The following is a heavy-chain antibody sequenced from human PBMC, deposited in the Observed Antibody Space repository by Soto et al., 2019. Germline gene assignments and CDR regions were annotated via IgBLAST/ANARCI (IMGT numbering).Heavy chain of an antibody. J-gene: IGHJ4*02. CDR3: ARNTYSGYDFGI. V-gene: IGHV4-30-4*01. Sequence: SETLSLTCSVSGASVAGGSYYWSWVRQPPGKGLEWIGYIPSRGRPFYNPSLTSRGTISADTSNNQPSLQLTSVTAADTAVYYCARNTYSGYDFGIWRQRTLVTVSS. CDR2: IPSRGRP. D-gene: IGHD5-12*01. CDR1: GASVAGGSYY.